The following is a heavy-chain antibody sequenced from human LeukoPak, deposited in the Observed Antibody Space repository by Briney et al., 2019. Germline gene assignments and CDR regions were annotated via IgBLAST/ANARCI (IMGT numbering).Heavy chain of an antibody. CDR1: GFTFSSYSMN. CDR3: ARRAVVPAAVSYFDN. D-gene: IGHD2-2*01. Sequence: GSLRLSCAASGFTFSSYSMNWVRQAPGKGLEWIGGIYHTGTTYYSPSLNSRITISMDTSKNQFSLRLASVTAADTALYYCARRAVVPAAVSYFDNWGQGTLVTVSS. CDR2: IYHTGTT. J-gene: IGHJ4*02. V-gene: IGHV4-59*05.